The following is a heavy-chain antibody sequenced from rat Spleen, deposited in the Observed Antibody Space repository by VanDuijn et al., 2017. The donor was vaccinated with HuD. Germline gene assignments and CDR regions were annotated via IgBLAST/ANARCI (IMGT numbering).Heavy chain of an antibody. CDR2: IIYDGSRT. V-gene: IGHV5S10*01. Sequence: EVQLVESGGGLVQPGRSMKLSCAASGFTFSDYYMAWVRQAPKKGLEWVATIIYDGSRTYYRDSVKGRFTISRDNAKSTLYLQMDSLRSEDTATYYCATHYYDGYPYWYFDFWGPGTMVTVSS. CDR1: GFTFSDYY. J-gene: IGHJ1*01. CDR3: ATHYYDGYPYWYFDF. D-gene: IGHD1-12*03.